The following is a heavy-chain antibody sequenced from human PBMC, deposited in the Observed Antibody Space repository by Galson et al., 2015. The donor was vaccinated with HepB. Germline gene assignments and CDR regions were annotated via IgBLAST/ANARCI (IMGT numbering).Heavy chain of an antibody. CDR1: GFTFSSYR. D-gene: IGHD6-13*01. Sequence: SLRLSCAASGFTFSSYRMNWVRQAPGKGLEWVSSISSSSTYMYYADSVKGRFTISRDNAENSLYLQMNSLRADDTAVYYCVRGPSSFNFFDYWGQGTLVPVSS. J-gene: IGHJ4*02. CDR2: ISSSSTYM. V-gene: IGHV3-21*01. CDR3: VRGPSSFNFFDY.